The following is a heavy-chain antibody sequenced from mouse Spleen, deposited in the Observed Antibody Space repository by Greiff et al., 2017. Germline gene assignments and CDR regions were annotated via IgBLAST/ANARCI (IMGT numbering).Heavy chain of an antibody. Sequence: EVKLVESEGGLVQPGSSMKLSCTASGFTFSDYYMAWVRQVPEKGLEWVANINYDGSSTYYLDSLKSRFIISRDNAKNILYLQMSSLKSEDTATYYCARDGLGRGGYFDYWGQGTTLTVSS. D-gene: IGHD4-1*01. V-gene: IGHV5-16*01. CDR2: INYDGSST. CDR1: GFTFSDYY. CDR3: ARDGLGRGGYFDY. J-gene: IGHJ2*01.